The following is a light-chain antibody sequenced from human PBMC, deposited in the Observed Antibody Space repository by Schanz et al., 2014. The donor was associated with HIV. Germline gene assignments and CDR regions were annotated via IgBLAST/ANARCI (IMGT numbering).Light chain of an antibody. V-gene: IGLV2-14*01. CDR3: CSYTGSGTLV. Sequence: QSALTQPASVSGSPGQSITISCTGTSSDVGGYKYVSWYQQYPGKAPKLIIFDVDNRPSGVSWRFSASKSGNTASLTISGLQAEDEAEYYCCSYTGSGTLVFGGGTKLTVL. CDR2: DVD. J-gene: IGLJ2*01. CDR1: SSDVGGYKY.